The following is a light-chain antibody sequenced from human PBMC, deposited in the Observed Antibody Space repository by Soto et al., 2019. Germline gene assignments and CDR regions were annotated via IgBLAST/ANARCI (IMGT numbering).Light chain of an antibody. CDR3: VSFAGGTDV. Sequence: QSVLTQPPSASGSPGQSVTISCTRTSSDVGAYIFVSWYQPHPGKAPNLMVYDVNRRPPGVPDRFFGSKSGNTASLTVSGLQAEDEADYYCVSFAGGTDVFGTGAKVTVL. CDR1: SSDVGAYIF. CDR2: DVN. J-gene: IGLJ1*01. V-gene: IGLV2-8*01.